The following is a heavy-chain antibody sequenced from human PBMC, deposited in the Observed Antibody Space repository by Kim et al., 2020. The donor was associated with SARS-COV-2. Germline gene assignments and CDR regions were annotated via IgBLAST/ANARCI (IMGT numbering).Heavy chain of an antibody. CDR2: ISSSSSYI. CDR1: GFTFRSSL. D-gene: IGHD1-26*01. Sequence: GGSLSLSCAASGFTFRSSLMNWVRQAPGKGLEWVSSISSSSSYIYYADSVKGRFTISRDNAKNSLYLQMNSLRAEDTAVYYCARVKYEVGASTPFDYWG. V-gene: IGHV3-21*01. CDR3: ARVKYEVGASTPFDY. J-gene: IGHJ4*01.